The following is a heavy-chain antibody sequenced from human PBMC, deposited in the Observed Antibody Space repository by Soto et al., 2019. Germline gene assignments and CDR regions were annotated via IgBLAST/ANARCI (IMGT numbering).Heavy chain of an antibody. CDR3: AKDTVPPGPSVKAVDYFDY. CDR2: ISGSGGST. J-gene: IGHJ4*02. Sequence: GGSLRLSCAASGFTFSSYAMSWVRQAPGKGLEWVSAISGSGGSTYYADSVKGRFTISRDNSKNTLYLQMNSLRAEDTAVYYCAKDTVPPGPSVKAVDYFDYWGQGTLVTVSS. V-gene: IGHV3-23*01. CDR1: GFTFSSYA. D-gene: IGHD2-21*01.